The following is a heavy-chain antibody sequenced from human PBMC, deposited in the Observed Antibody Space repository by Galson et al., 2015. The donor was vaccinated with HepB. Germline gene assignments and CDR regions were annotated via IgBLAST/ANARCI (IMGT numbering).Heavy chain of an antibody. CDR3: AKEGRYYYDSSGYYYVY. Sequence: SLRLSCAASGFTFSSYAMSWVRQAPGKGLEWVSAISGSGGSTYYADSVKGRFTISRDNSKNTLYLQMNSLRAEDTAVYYCAKEGRYYYDSSGYYYVYWGQGTLVTVSS. V-gene: IGHV3-23*01. J-gene: IGHJ4*02. CDR2: ISGSGGST. CDR1: GFTFSSYA. D-gene: IGHD3-22*01.